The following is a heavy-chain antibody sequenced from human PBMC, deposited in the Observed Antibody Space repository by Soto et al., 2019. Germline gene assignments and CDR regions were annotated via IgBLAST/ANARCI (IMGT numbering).Heavy chain of an antibody. D-gene: IGHD1-26*01. CDR3: ARMGSIVGATSYYYYGMDV. Sequence: TQTLTLTCTFSGFSLSTSGMRVSWIRQPPGKALEWLARIDWDDDKFYSTSLKTRLTISKDTSKNQVVLTMTNMDPVDTATYYCARMGSIVGATSYYYYGMDVWGQGTTVTVSS. CDR1: GFSLSTSGMR. V-gene: IGHV2-70*04. CDR2: IDWDDDK. J-gene: IGHJ6*02.